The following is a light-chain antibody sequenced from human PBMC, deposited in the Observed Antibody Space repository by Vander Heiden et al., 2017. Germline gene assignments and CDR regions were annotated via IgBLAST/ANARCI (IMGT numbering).Light chain of an antibody. CDR2: EVS. CDR1: SSDVGGYNY. V-gene: IGLV2-14*01. J-gene: IGLJ1*01. Sequence: QSALTQPASVSGSPGQSITISCTGPSSDVGGYNYVSWYQQPPGNAPKLMIYEVSNRPSGVSNLFSGSKAGNTASLTISVLQAEDEADYYCSSYTSSSTRVFGTGTKVTVL. CDR3: SSYTSSSTRV.